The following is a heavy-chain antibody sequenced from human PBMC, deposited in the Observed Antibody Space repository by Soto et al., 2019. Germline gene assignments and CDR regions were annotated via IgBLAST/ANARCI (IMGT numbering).Heavy chain of an antibody. J-gene: IGHJ6*02. V-gene: IGHV4-31*03. D-gene: IGHD5-18*01. CDR2: IYHSGSTNIYDTGST. CDR1: GGSITSGGFY. CDR3: VRNGYTYGMDV. Sequence: QVQLQESGPGLVKPSQTLSLTCTVSGGSITSGGFYWSWVRQHPGKGLEWIGYIYHSGSTNIYDTGSTYYNPSLKSRVIISADTSQNQVSLRLSFVTAADTAVYYCVRNGYTYGMDVWGQGATVTVS.